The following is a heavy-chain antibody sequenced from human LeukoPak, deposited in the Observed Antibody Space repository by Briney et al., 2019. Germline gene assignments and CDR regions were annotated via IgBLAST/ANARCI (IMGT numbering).Heavy chain of an antibody. V-gene: IGHV4-59*12. Sequence: PSETLSLTCIVSGGSISNYYWSWIRQPAGKGLEWIGYIYHSGSTYYNPSLKSRVTISVDRSKNQFSLKLSSVTAADTAVYYCASSSSLHAFDIWGQGTMVTVSS. CDR1: GGSISNYY. J-gene: IGHJ3*02. CDR3: ASSSSLHAFDI. CDR2: IYHSGST. D-gene: IGHD2-2*01.